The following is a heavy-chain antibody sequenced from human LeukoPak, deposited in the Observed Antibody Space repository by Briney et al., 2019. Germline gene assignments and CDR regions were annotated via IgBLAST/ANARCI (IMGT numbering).Heavy chain of an antibody. V-gene: IGHV3-53*01. CDR1: GLTVRTNY. CDR2: IYSGGGT. CDR3: ARPDSSGRDY. D-gene: IGHD6-19*01. J-gene: IGHJ4*02. Sequence: GGSLRLSCAASGLTVRTNYMSWVRQAPGKGLEWVSVIYSGGGTYYADSVKGRFTISRDNSKNTVYLQLSGLRAEDTAVYYCARPDSSGRDYWGQGTLVTVSS.